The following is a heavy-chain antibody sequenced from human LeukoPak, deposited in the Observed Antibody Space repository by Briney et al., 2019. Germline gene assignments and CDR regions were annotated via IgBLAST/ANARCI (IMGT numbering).Heavy chain of an antibody. CDR2: IYYSGST. CDR3: ARTILEYYYDSNGRYSFDY. V-gene: IGHV4-59*01. D-gene: IGHD3-22*01. Sequence: PSETLSLTCTVSGGSLCSFYWSCIRQPPGKGLEWIGYIYYSGSTNYNPSLESRVTISVDTSKNQFSLKLSSVTAADTAVYYCARTILEYYYDSNGRYSFDYWGQGTLVTVSS. J-gene: IGHJ4*02. CDR1: GGSLCSFY.